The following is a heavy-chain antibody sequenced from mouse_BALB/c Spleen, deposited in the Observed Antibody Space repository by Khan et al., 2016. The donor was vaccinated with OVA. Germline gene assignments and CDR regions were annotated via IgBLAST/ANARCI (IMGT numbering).Heavy chain of an antibody. D-gene: IGHD1-1*01. Sequence: VQLKESGPGLVKPSQSLSLTCSVTGYSITSGYYWNLIRQFPGNKLEWMDYIRYDGSNNYNPSLKNRISITRDTSKNQFFLKLNSVTTEDTATYSCARDYYGTSWYFDVWGAGTTVTVSS. J-gene: IGHJ1*01. V-gene: IGHV3-6*02. CDR2: IRYDGSN. CDR1: GYSITSGYY. CDR3: ARDYYGTSWYFDV.